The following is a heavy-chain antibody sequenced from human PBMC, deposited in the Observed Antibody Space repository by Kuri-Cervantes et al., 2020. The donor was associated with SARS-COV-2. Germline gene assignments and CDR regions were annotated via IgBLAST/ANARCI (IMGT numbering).Heavy chain of an antibody. CDR1: GGSISSGGYY. J-gene: IGHJ4*02. V-gene: IGHV4-31*03. Sequence: LRLSCTVSGGSISSGGYYWSWIRQYPGKGLEWIGFIYYSGTTYYNPSLKSRVTLSLVPSKNQFSLRLSSVTTADTAVYYCASGNPPGDLVAAVGFDYWGQGTLVTVSS. CDR2: IYYSGTT. CDR3: ASGNPPGDLVAAVGFDY. D-gene: IGHD6-13*01.